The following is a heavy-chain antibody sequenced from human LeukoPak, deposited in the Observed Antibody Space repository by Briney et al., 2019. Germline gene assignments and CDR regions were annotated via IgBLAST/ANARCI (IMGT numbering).Heavy chain of an antibody. CDR1: GFTFSSYW. CDR3: VRSLGVVKSLLDV. J-gene: IGHJ3*01. CDR2: ISGDESST. V-gene: IGHV3-74*01. Sequence: GGSLRLSCAASGFTFSSYWMHWVRQAPGKGLVWVSRISGDESSTSYADSVKGRFTISRDNAKNTLFLQMNSLRAEDTAVYYCVRSLGVVKSLLDVWGQGTMVTVSS. D-gene: IGHD3-3*01.